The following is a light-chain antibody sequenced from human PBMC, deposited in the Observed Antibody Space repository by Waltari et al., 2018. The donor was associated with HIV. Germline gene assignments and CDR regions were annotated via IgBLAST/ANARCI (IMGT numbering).Light chain of an antibody. CDR3: HQSYSPPHT. CDR1: QSISRH. CDR2: GAS. Sequence: TQSPSSVSASVGDRVSITCRASQSISRHLNWYQQKPGNTPKLLIYGASTLQSGVPSRFSGSGSGTDFTLVISSLQPEDVATYYCHQSYSPPHTFGQGTKLGIK. V-gene: IGKV1-39*01. J-gene: IGKJ2*01.